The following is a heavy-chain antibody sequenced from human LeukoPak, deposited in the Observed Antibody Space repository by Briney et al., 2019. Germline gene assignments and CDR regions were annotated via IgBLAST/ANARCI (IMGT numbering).Heavy chain of an antibody. CDR1: GGSISPYY. Sequence: SETLSLTCTVSGGSISPYYCSWIRQPPGKGLEWVGYISSGGSTDYNPSLKSRVTISVDTSKNQFSLKLSSVTAADTAVYYCARSRYYYGSGSYWDEYYFDYWGQGTLVTVPS. J-gene: IGHJ4*02. CDR3: ARSRYYYGSGSYWDEYYFDY. D-gene: IGHD3-10*01. CDR2: ISSGGST. V-gene: IGHV4-59*01.